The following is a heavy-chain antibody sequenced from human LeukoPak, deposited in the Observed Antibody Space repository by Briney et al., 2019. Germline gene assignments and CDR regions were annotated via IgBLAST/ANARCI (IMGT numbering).Heavy chain of an antibody. CDR1: GYTCTSYG. J-gene: IGHJ6*03. CDR2: FNPKSGDT. V-gene: IGHV1-2*02. CDR3: ARDSSTWYSDYYYYMDV. D-gene: IGHD2/OR15-2a*01. Sequence: ASVKASCKASGYTCTSYGISWVRQAPGQGLEWMGWFNPKSGDTNYPQKFQGRVTMTGDTSTSTAYMELSSLRSDDTARYFCARDSSTWYSDYYYYMDVWGKGTTVTVSS.